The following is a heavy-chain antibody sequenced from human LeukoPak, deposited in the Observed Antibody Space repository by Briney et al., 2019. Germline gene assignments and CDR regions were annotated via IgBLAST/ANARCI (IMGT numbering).Heavy chain of an antibody. CDR3: ARDTYYAPFAP. Sequence: GGSLRLSCAASGFAFNTYWMHWVRQVPGKGLVWVSRIRGDGTNPIYADSVKGRFTISRDNAKNTLYLQMNSLRAEDTAAYYCARDTYYAPFAPWRQGTLVSVSS. CDR2: IRGDGTNP. D-gene: IGHD2/OR15-2a*01. V-gene: IGHV3-74*01. CDR1: GFAFNTYW. J-gene: IGHJ5*02.